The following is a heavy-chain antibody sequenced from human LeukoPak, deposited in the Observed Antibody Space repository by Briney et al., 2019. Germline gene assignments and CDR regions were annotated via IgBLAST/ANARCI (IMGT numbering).Heavy chain of an antibody. V-gene: IGHV3-23*01. CDR3: SKTHNSDCLRQPLDY. J-gene: IGHJ4*02. D-gene: IGHD2-21*02. Sequence: PGGSLRLSCTASGFTFSSYAMSGVRQAPGKGLEWVSVISGSGGSTYYADSVKGRFTISRDNSKNTLYLEMNSLIAEDTAVYYCSKTHNSDCLRQPLDYWGQRTLVTVSS. CDR2: ISGSGGST. CDR1: GFTFSSYA.